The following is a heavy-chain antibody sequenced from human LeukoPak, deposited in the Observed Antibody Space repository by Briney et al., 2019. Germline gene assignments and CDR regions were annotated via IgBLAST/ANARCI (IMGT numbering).Heavy chain of an antibody. CDR2: INHSGST. D-gene: IGHD2-2*01. CDR1: GRSFSGYY. J-gene: IGHJ6*02. CDR3: ARGPGVPAAEYYYYYGMDV. V-gene: IGHV4-34*01. Sequence: SETLSLTCAVYGRSFSGYYWSWIRQPPGKGLEWIGEINHSGSTNYNPSLKSRVTISVDTSKNQFSLKLSSVTAADTAVYYCARGPGVPAAEYYYYYGMDVWGQGTTVTVSS.